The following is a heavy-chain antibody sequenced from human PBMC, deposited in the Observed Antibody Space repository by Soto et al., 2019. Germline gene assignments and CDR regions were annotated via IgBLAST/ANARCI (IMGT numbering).Heavy chain of an antibody. CDR3: AKEYYYDSSGSLPRGY. J-gene: IGHJ4*02. CDR1: GFTFSSYG. CDR2: ISYDGSNK. V-gene: IGHV3-30*18. D-gene: IGHD3-22*01. Sequence: GGSLRLSCAASGFTFSSYGMHWVRQAPGKGLEWVAVISYDGSNKYYADSVKGRFTISRDNSKNTLYLQMNSLRAEDTAVYYCAKEYYYDSSGSLPRGYWGQGTLVTVSS.